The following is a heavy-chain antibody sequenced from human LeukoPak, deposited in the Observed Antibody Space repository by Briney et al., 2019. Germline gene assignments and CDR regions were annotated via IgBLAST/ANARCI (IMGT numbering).Heavy chain of an antibody. CDR2: IWYDGSNK. Sequence: GGSLRLSCAASGFTFSSYGMHWVRQAPGKGLEWVAVIWYDGSNKYYADSVKGRFTISRDTSETTLYLQMDSLRAEDTAVYYCARDPALSGGYYMDVWGKGTTVTVSS. CDR1: GFTFSSYG. D-gene: IGHD3-10*01. J-gene: IGHJ6*03. CDR3: ARDPALSGGYYMDV. V-gene: IGHV3-33*01.